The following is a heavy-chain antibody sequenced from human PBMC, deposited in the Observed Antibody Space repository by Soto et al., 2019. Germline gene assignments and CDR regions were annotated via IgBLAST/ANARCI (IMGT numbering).Heavy chain of an antibody. J-gene: IGHJ4*02. D-gene: IGHD2-21*02. CDR2: IKSKTDGVTT. CDR1: GFTFSNAW. Sequence: GGSLRLSCAASGFTFSNAWMSWVRQAPGKGLEWVGRIKSKTDGVTTDYAAPVKGRFTISRDDSKNTLYLQMNSLKTEDTAVYYCTTVGRLAGDLDYWGQGTLVTVSS. CDR3: TTVGRLAGDLDY. V-gene: IGHV3-15*01.